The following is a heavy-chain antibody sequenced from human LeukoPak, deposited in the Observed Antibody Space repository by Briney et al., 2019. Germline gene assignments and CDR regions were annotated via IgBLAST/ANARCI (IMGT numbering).Heavy chain of an antibody. Sequence: GGSLTLFCAASGFSFRTYWMSWARQAPGKGRECVANIKDDGGEKYYVDSVEGRFTISRDNTNNSLYQQLNILTADDTAVYYCGVTVRRNPFDYWGQGTRVTVSS. J-gene: IGHJ4*02. V-gene: IGHV3-7*01. CDR2: IKDDGGEK. CDR1: GFSFRTYW. CDR3: GVTVRRNPFDY. D-gene: IGHD4-23*01.